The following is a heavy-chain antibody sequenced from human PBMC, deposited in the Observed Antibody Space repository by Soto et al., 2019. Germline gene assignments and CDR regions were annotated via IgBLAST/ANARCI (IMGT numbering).Heavy chain of an antibody. CDR2: VYRTGTA. D-gene: IGHD6-6*01. V-gene: IGHV4-4*02. CDR1: GDSISSTNW. J-gene: IGHJ6*02. Sequence: QVQLQESGPGLVKPSGTLSLTCAVSGDSISSTNWWSWVRQPPGKGLEWIGQVYRTGTANYNPSLKSRVTISLDKSKNKCSLNLNSVNAADTAVYYCARVLKYYYNALDVWGQGTTVTVSS. CDR3: ARVLKYYYNALDV.